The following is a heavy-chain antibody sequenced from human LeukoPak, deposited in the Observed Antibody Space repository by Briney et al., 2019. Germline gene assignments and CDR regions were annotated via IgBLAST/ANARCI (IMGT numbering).Heavy chain of an antibody. CDR2: INQDGTEK. D-gene: IGHD3-10*01. J-gene: IGHJ4*02. CDR3: AKLAKYFYGSETYYFFEH. Sequence: GGSLRLSCAASGFSFTTYWMGWVRQAPGKGLEWVANINQDGTEKYCVDSVNGRFTISRDNAKNSLYLQMNSLRVEDTAVYYCAKLAKYFYGSETYYFFEHWGQGTPVTASS. CDR1: GFSFTTYW. V-gene: IGHV3-7*01.